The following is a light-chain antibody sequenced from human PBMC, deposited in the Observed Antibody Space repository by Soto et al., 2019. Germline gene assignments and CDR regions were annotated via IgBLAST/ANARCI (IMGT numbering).Light chain of an antibody. Sequence: DIVLTQSPGTLSLSPGERATLSCRASQSVSSNYLAWYQQKPGQAPRLLIYGASNRATGIPDRFSGSGSGTDFTLTISRLEPEDFAVYYCQQYGISPRTFGQGTNVEI. V-gene: IGKV3-20*01. J-gene: IGKJ1*01. CDR3: QQYGISPRT. CDR2: GAS. CDR1: QSVSSNY.